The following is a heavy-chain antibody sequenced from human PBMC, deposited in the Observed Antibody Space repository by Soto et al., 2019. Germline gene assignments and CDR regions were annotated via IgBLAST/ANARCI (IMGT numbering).Heavy chain of an antibody. CDR2: IMPVFRRP. CDR1: GGTFRTSA. CDR3: ARDKDRLQLGGNYYFILDV. V-gene: IGHV1-69*13. J-gene: IGHJ6*02. D-gene: IGHD1-1*01. Sequence: QVQLVQSGAEVKETGSSVKVSCKASGGTFRTSAISWVRQAPGQGLEWVGGIMPVFRRPKYAQNFQDRVTITADESTSTAYMELNSLRSDDTALYYCARDKDRLQLGGNYYFILDVWGQGTAVTVSS.